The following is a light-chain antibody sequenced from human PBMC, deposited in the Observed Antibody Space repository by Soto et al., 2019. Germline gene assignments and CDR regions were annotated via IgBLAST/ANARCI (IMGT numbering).Light chain of an antibody. CDR2: DNI. CDR3: QSYDSSLSAYV. Sequence: QSVLTQPPSVSGAPGQRVTISCTGSSSNIGAGYDVHWYHQLPGTAPKLLIYDNINRPSGVPDRFSCSKSGTSASLAITGLQGEGGADYYCQSYDSSLSAYVFGTGTKLTVL. CDR1: SSNIGAGYD. J-gene: IGLJ1*01. V-gene: IGLV1-40*01.